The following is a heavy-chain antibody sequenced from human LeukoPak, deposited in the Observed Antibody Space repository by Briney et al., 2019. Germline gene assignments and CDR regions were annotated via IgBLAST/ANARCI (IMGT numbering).Heavy chain of an antibody. J-gene: IGHJ4*02. Sequence: SETLSLTCTASGDYITRGYYWGWIRQPPGKGLEWIGTIYHSGSTYYNPSLKSRVTISVDTSKNQFSLKLSSVTAADTAVYYCARHYDNLTGFFDYWGQGTLVTVSS. D-gene: IGHD3-9*01. CDR1: GDYITRGYY. V-gene: IGHV4-38-2*02. CDR2: IYHSGST. CDR3: ARHYDNLTGFFDY.